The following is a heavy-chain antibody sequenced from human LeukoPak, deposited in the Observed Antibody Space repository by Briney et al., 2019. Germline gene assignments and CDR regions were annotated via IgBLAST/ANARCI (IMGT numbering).Heavy chain of an antibody. CDR2: IKEDGSER. D-gene: IGHD2-21*01. V-gene: IGHV3-7*01. CDR1: GFTFSAFG. J-gene: IGHJ4*02. CDR3: ARYTVPFCGGDCYSQFLDY. Sequence: PGGVMRLSCAASGFTFSAFGMSWVRRAPGKGLEWVGNIKEDGSERHYVDSVKGRFTISRDNAENSLYLQMSSLRVEDTAVYYCARYTVPFCGGDCYSQFLDYWGQGALVTVSP.